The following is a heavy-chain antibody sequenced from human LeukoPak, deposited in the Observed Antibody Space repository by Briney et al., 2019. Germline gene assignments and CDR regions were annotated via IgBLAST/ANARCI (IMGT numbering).Heavy chain of an antibody. V-gene: IGHV1-2*02. CDR3: ARPLTTTTTLGIDY. J-gene: IGHJ4*02. D-gene: IGHD4/OR15-4a*01. CDR1: GYTFTGYY. CDR2: INPNSGT. Sequence: ASVKVSCKASGYTFTGYYMHWVRQAPGQGLEWMGCINPNSGTNYAQKFQGRVTVTRDTSISTAYMELSSLRSDDTAVYYCARPLTTTTTLGIDYWGQGTLVTGSS.